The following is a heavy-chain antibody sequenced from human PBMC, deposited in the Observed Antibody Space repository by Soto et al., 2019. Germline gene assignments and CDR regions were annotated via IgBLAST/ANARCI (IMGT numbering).Heavy chain of an antibody. CDR2: ISGSGDST. D-gene: IGHD5-12*01. CDR1: GFTFSSFA. J-gene: IGHJ5*02. CDR3: ARDRVYSGYGYGDNWFDP. V-gene: IGHV3-23*01. Sequence: EVRLLESGGGLVQPGGSLRLSCAASGFTFSSFAMNWVRQAPGKGLEWVSAISGSGDSTYYADSVKGRFTISRDNSKNTLYLQMNSLRAEDTAVYYCARDRVYSGYGYGDNWFDPWGQGTLVTVSS.